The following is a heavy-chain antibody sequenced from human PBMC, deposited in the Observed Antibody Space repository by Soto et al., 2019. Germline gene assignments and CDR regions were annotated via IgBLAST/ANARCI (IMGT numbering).Heavy chain of an antibody. CDR3: ARRDAVARID. CDR2: IYYSGST. V-gene: IGHV4-61*01. D-gene: IGHD6-19*01. CDR1: CGSVSSGSYY. J-gene: IGHJ4*02. Sequence: SETLSLTCTVSCGSVSSGSYYWSWIRQPPGKGLEWIGYIYYSGSTNYNPSLKSRVTISVDTSKNQFSLKLSSVTAADTAVYYCARRDAVARIDWGQGTLVTVSS.